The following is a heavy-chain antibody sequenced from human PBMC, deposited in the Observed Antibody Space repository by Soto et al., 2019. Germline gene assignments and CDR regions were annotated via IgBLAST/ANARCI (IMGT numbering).Heavy chain of an antibody. CDR2: IYYSGTT. CDR1: GYSISSSNW. J-gene: IGHJ4*02. D-gene: IGHD1-26*01. Sequence: QVQLQESGPGLVKPSDTLSLTCAVSGYSISSSNWWGWIRQPPGKGLEWIGYIYYSGTTYYNPSLKSRDTMSVHTSKNQFSLKLTPVTAVDTAVYYCARREIQGPIDYWGQGTLVTVSS. V-gene: IGHV4-28*01. CDR3: ARREIQGPIDY.